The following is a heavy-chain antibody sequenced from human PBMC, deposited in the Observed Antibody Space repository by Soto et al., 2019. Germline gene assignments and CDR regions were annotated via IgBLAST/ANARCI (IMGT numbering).Heavy chain of an antibody. V-gene: IGHV1-3*01. J-gene: IGHJ3*02. CDR3: ARVLGPSYYFGSFGAFDI. D-gene: IGHD3-22*01. CDR2: INAGNGNT. Sequence: QVKLVQSGAEVKKPGASVKVSCKASGYTFTSYAMHWVRQAPGQRLEWMGWINAGNGNTKYSKKCQGRVTITRDTAASTAYMELSSLRSEDTAVYYCARVLGPSYYFGSFGAFDIWGQGTMVTVSS. CDR1: GYTFTSYA.